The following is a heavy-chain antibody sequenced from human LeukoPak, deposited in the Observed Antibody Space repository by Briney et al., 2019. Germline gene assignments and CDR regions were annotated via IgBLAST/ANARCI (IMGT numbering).Heavy chain of an antibody. CDR2: IATSGSA. CDR3: AREGCDARWLDP. CDR1: RGSLTNHY. Sequence: PSGTLSLNRHVSRGSLTNHYWSWIRQTPGKGLEWIGGIATSGSAHYNLSLSSRVTMSVITSNNQCSLNPTSVTAANTARYSCAREGCDARWLDPWGQGTLVTVSS. J-gene: IGHJ5*02. V-gene: IGHV4-4*07. D-gene: IGHD5-24*01.